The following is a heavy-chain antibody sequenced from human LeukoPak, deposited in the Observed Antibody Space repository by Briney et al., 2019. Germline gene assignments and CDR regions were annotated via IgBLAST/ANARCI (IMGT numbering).Heavy chain of an antibody. D-gene: IGHD6-19*01. Sequence: GSSVKVSCKASGGTFSSYAISWVRQAPGQGLEWMGRIIPTLGIANYAQKFQGRVTITADKSTSTAYMELSSLRSEDTAVYYCARDLRLSSGWYESTDYWGQGTLVTVSS. J-gene: IGHJ4*02. V-gene: IGHV1-69*04. CDR2: IIPTLGIA. CDR3: ARDLRLSSGWYESTDY. CDR1: GGTFSSYA.